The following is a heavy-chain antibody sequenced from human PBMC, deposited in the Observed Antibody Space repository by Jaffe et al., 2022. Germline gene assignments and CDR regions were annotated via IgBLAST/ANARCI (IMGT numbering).Heavy chain of an antibody. CDR2: IWSDGSKK. Sequence: QVQLVESGGGVVQPGGSLRLSCAASGFTFSGYGIHWVRQGPGKGLEWVAFIWSDGSKKYYADSVKGRFTISRDNSKNTVYLEMNSLRGEDSAVYYCAKGRPGDIWGQGTMVTVSS. CDR1: GFTFSGYG. J-gene: IGHJ3*02. V-gene: IGHV3-30*02. D-gene: IGHD6-6*01. CDR3: AKGRPGDI.